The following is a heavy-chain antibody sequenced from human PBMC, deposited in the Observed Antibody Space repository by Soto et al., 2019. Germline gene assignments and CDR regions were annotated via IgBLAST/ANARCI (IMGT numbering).Heavy chain of an antibody. Sequence: GGSLRLSCTASGFTFGDYAMSWFRQAPGKGLEWVGFIRSKAYGGTTEYAASVKGRFTISRDDSKSIAYLQMNSLKTEDTAVYYCTRVGDIRFLEWLSLNSGFDYWGQGTLVTVSS. CDR1: GFTFGDYA. CDR2: IRSKAYGGTT. D-gene: IGHD3-3*01. J-gene: IGHJ4*02. CDR3: TRVGDIRFLEWLSLNSGFDY. V-gene: IGHV3-49*03.